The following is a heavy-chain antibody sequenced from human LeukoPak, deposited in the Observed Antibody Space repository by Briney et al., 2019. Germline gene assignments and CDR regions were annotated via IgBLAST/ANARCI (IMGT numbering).Heavy chain of an antibody. J-gene: IGHJ6*02. CDR1: DFSFSNYD. CDR2: LGTNGDT. Sequence: PGGSLRLSCVASDFSFSNYDMYWVRQAAGRGLEWVSALGTNGDTYYLGSVRGRFTISRENGKNSLYLRMNSLRVDDTAVYYCAREWRGIASHFHGMDVWGQGTTVTVSS. CDR3: AREWRGIASHFHGMDV. D-gene: IGHD6-6*01. V-gene: IGHV3-13*01.